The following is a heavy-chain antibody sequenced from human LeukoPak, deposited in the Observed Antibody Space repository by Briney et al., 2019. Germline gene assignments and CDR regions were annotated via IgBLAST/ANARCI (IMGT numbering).Heavy chain of an antibody. CDR2: ISSSSSTI. V-gene: IGHV3-48*01. CDR1: GFTFSSYS. Sequence: GGSLRLSCAASGFTFSSYSMNWVRQAPGKGLEWASYISSSSSTIYYADSVKGRFTISRDNAKNPLYLQMNSLRAEDTAVYYCAGGARQQLDPNWFDPWGQGTLVTVSS. D-gene: IGHD6-13*01. CDR3: AGGARQQLDPNWFDP. J-gene: IGHJ5*02.